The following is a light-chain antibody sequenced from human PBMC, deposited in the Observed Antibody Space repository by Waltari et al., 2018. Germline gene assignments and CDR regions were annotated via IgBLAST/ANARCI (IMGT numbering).Light chain of an antibody. V-gene: IGKV3D-15*01. CDR1: QSVRSS. CDR2: GAS. Sequence: EVVMTQSPATLAVSPGERATLSCRASQSVRSSLAWYQQKPGHAPRLLLYGASTRATGIPDRFSGSGSGTEFTLTISSLQSEDFAIYYCQQYNNWPPYTFGQGTKLEIK. J-gene: IGKJ2*01. CDR3: QQYNNWPPYT.